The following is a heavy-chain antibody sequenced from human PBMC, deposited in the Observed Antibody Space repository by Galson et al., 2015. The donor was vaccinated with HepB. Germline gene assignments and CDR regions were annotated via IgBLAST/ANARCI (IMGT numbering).Heavy chain of an antibody. V-gene: IGHV1-69*04. J-gene: IGHJ6*02. CDR3: ARDLSLGGGPDYGMDV. Sequence: SVKVSCKASGGTFSSYTISWVRQAPGQGLEWMGRIIPILGIANYAQKFQGRVTITADKSTSTAYMELSSLRSEDTAVYYCARDLSLGGGPDYGMDVWGQGTTVTVSS. D-gene: IGHD3-16*01. CDR2: IIPILGIA. CDR1: GGTFSSYT.